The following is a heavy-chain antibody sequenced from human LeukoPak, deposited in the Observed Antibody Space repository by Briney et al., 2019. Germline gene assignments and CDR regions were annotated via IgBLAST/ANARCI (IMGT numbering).Heavy chain of an antibody. J-gene: IGHJ6*03. CDR1: GFTFSSYA. CDR3: AKGGAVTSPYYYYYYMDV. Sequence: PGGSLRLSCAASGFTFSSYAMNWVRQAPGKGLEWVSSISGSGGSTYYADSVKGRFTISRDNSKNTLYLQMNSLRAEDTAVYYCAKGGAVTSPYYYYYYMDVWGKGTTVTVSS. V-gene: IGHV3-23*01. CDR2: ISGSGGST. D-gene: IGHD4-17*01.